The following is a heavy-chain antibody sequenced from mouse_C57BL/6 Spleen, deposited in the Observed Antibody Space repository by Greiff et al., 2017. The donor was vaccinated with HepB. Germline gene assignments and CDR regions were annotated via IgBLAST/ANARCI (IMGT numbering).Heavy chain of an antibody. CDR1: GYTFTSYW. Sequence: VQLQQPGAELVKPGASVKMSCKASGYTFTSYWITWVKQRPGQGLEWIGDIYPGSGSTNYNEKFKSKATLTVDTSSSTAYMQLSSLTSEDSAVYYCARGDYGSSFTPYYYAMDYWGQGTSVTVSS. J-gene: IGHJ4*01. D-gene: IGHD1-1*01. CDR2: IYPGSGST. CDR3: ARGDYGSSFTPYYYAMDY. V-gene: IGHV1-55*01.